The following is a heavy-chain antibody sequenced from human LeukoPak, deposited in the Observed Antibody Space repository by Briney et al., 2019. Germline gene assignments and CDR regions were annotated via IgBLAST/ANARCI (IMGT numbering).Heavy chain of an antibody. CDR2: IYYSGST. CDR1: GGSISSSSYS. Sequence: SETLSLTCTVSGGSISSSSYSWSWIRQPPGKGLEWIGYIYYSGSTYYNPSLKSRVTISVDTSKNQFSLKLSSVTAADTAVYYCARDPLDYYDSSGPSNDAFDIWGQGTMVTVSS. J-gene: IGHJ3*02. V-gene: IGHV4-30-4*07. D-gene: IGHD3-22*01. CDR3: ARDPLDYYDSSGPSNDAFDI.